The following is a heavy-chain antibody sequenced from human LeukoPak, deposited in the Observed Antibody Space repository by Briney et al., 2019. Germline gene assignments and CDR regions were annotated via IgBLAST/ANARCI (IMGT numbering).Heavy chain of an antibody. Sequence: PGGSLRLSCAASGFTFSSYWMSWVRQAPGKGLEWVANIKQDGSEKYYVDSVKGRFTISRDNAKNSLYLQMNSLRAEDTAVYYCAKSSLGYCSSTSCSLFDYWGQGTLVTVSS. CDR2: IKQDGSEK. CDR3: AKSSLGYCSSTSCSLFDY. J-gene: IGHJ4*02. D-gene: IGHD2-2*01. CDR1: GFTFSSYW. V-gene: IGHV3-7*01.